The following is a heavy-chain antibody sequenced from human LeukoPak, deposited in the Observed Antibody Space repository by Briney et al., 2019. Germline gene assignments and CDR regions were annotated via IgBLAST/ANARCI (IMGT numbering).Heavy chain of an antibody. J-gene: IGHJ4*02. CDR1: GFTFSGFW. Sequence: GGSLRLSCAASGFTFSGFWISWVRQAPAKGLEWVATIQQEGSNKYYVDSGKGRFTISRDNAKHSLYLQMNSLRAEDTAVYYCARHCSNGVCLDYWGQGTLVTVSS. CDR2: IQQEGSNK. CDR3: ARHCSNGVCLDY. D-gene: IGHD2-8*01. V-gene: IGHV3-7*01.